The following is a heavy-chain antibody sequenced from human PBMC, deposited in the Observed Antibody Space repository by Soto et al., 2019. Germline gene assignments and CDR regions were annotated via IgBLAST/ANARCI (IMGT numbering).Heavy chain of an antibody. CDR3: VRDIR. CDR2: INSDGTTT. J-gene: IGHJ4*02. V-gene: IGHV3-74*01. Sequence: EVQLVESGGGLVQPGGSVRLSCAASGFTFNNFWMYWVRQTPEKGLVWVSGINSDGTTTIYADSVKGRFTISRDNAKNTLYLQMNSLTVEDTAIYYCVRDIRWGQGTLVTVSS. CDR1: GFTFNNFW.